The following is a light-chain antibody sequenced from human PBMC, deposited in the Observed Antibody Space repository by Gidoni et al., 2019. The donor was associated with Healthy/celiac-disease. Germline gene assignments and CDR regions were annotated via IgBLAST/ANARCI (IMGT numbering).Light chain of an antibody. CDR3: QQYDNWPPA. J-gene: IGKJ1*01. CDR2: GAS. V-gene: IGKV3-15*01. Sequence: EIVMTQSPATLSVSPGERATLSCRASQSVSSNLAWYQQKPGQAPRLLIYGASTRATGIPAMFSCSGSGTEFTLTISSLQSEDFAVYYCQQYDNWPPAFGQGTKVEIK. CDR1: QSVSSN.